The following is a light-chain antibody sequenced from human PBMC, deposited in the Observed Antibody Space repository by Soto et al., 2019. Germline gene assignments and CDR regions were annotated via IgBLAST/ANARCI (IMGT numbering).Light chain of an antibody. CDR3: MQPLQTPWT. Sequence: DIVMTQSPLSLRVTPGEPASISCRSSQSLLHSSGYNYLHGYLQKPGQSPQLLISLGSDRSSGGPDRFSGSGSGTDFTLNISRVEAEDVCVYYCMQPLQTPWTFGQGTKVEIK. CDR2: LGS. CDR1: QSLLHSSGYNY. J-gene: IGKJ1*01. V-gene: IGKV2-28*01.